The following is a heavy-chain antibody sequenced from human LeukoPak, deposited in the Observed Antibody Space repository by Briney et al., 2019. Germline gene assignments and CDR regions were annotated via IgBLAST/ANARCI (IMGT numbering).Heavy chain of an antibody. V-gene: IGHV4-61*01. CDR2: IYYSGST. CDR3: AGLVGRYSSGLYYYYFDY. CDR1: GGSVSSGRYY. D-gene: IGHD1-26*01. Sequence: SETLSLTCTVSGGSVSSGRYYWSWIRQPPGKGLEWIGYIYYSGSTNYNPSLKSRVTISVDTSKNQFFLNLSSVTAADTAVYYCAGLVGRYSSGLYYYYFDYWGQGTLVTVSS. J-gene: IGHJ4*02.